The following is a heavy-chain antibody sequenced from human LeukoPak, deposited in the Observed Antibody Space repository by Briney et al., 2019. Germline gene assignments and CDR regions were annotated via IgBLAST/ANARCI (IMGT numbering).Heavy chain of an antibody. CDR3: ARAPPYYYDSSGNLDY. CDR1: GYTFTGYY. D-gene: IGHD3-22*01. Sequence: ASVKVSCKASGYTFTGYYMHWVRQAPGQGLEWMGWINPNSGGTNYAQKSQGWVTMTRDTSISTAYMELSRLRSDDTAVYYCARAPPYYYDSSGNLDYWGQGTLVTVSS. J-gene: IGHJ4*02. CDR2: INPNSGGT. V-gene: IGHV1-2*04.